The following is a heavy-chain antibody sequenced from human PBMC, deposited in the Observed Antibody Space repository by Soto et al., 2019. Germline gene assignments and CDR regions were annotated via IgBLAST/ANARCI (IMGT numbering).Heavy chain of an antibody. CDR1: GFTFSSYA. J-gene: IGHJ6*02. CDR3: AREVGTMVRGVTYYYYGMDV. D-gene: IGHD3-10*01. CDR2: ISYDGSNK. Sequence: AGGSLRLSCAASGFTFSSYAMHWVRQAPGKGLEWVAVISYDGSNKYYADSVKGRFTISRDNSKNTLYLQMNSLRAEDTAVYYCAREVGTMVRGVTYYYYGMDVWGQGTTVTVSS. V-gene: IGHV3-30-3*01.